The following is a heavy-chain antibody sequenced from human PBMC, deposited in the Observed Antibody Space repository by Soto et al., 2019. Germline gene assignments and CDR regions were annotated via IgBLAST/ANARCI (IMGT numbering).Heavy chain of an antibody. V-gene: IGHV1-18*01. J-gene: IGHJ4*02. Sequence: QVQLVQSGAEVKKPGASLKVSCKASGYTFTSNGISWVRQAPGQGLEWMGWISAYNGDRNYAQKPKGRVTKTTDRTTKTAYMELRSLRPDATAVYYCARHCSGVSCYPYFDYWGQGPLVTVSS. D-gene: IGHD2-15*01. CDR1: GYTFTSNG. CDR2: ISAYNGDR. CDR3: ARHCSGVSCYPYFDY.